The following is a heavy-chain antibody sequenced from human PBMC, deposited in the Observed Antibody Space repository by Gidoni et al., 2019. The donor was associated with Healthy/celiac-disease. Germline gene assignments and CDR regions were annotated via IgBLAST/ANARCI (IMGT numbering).Heavy chain of an antibody. CDR2: IYYSGST. J-gene: IGHJ5*02. V-gene: IGHV4-31*03. CDR1: GCSISRGGYY. Sequence: QVQLQESGPGLVKPSQTLSLTCTVSGCSISRGGYYWSWIRQHPGKGLEWIGYIYYSGSTYYNPSIKSRVTISVDTSKNQFSLKLSPVTAADTAVYYCATMEGSGSGLLNWFDPWGQGTLVTVSS. CDR3: ATMEGSGSGLLNWFDP. D-gene: IGHD6-19*01.